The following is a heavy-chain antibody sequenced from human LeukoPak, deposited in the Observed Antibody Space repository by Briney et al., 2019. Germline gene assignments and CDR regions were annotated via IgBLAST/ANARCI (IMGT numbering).Heavy chain of an antibody. CDR2: ISWNSGSI. Sequence: GGSLRLSCAASGFTFDDYAMHWVRQAPGKGLEWVSDISWNSGSIGYADSVKGRFTISRDNAKNSLYLQMNSLRAEDTALYYCAKDRADYYDSSGELDYWGQGTLVTVSS. D-gene: IGHD3-22*01. J-gene: IGHJ4*02. CDR3: AKDRADYYDSSGELDY. CDR1: GFTFDDYA. V-gene: IGHV3-9*01.